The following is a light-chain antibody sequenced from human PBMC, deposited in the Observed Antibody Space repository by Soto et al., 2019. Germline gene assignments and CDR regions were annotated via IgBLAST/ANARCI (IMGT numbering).Light chain of an antibody. J-gene: IGKJ4*01. CDR2: LGS. CDR3: MQALQTPFT. CDR1: QSLLHSNGYNS. V-gene: IGKV2-28*01. Sequence: DIVMTQSPLSLPVTPGEPASISCRSSQSLLHSNGYNSLDWYLQKPGQSPQLLIYLGSNRASGVPDRFSGSGSGTDFTLKISRVEAEDVGVYYCMQALQTPFTFGGGTKVEIK.